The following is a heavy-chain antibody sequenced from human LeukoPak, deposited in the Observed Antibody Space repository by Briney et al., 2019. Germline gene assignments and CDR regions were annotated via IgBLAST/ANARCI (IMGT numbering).Heavy chain of an antibody. CDR2: ISSSSSYI. CDR1: GFTFSSYS. D-gene: IGHD2-2*01. J-gene: IGHJ4*02. V-gene: IGHV3-21*01. Sequence: GGSLRLSCAASGFTFSSYSMNWVSQAPGKGLEWVSSISSSSSYIYYADSVKGRFTISRDNAKNSLYLQMNSLRAEDTAVYYCARDEAVPAAMGYYFDYWGQGTLVTVSS. CDR3: ARDEAVPAAMGYYFDY.